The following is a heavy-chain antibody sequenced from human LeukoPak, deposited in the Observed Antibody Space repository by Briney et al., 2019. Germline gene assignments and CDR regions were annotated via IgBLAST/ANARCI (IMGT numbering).Heavy chain of an antibody. Sequence: SETLSLTYSVSGGSISSSSYYWNWNRQPPGKRLVWIGNIYSNGDIHSYTPSLKSRVTISLDTSKNQFSLKMRSVTAADTAVYYCATSRPPTTPFDHWGQGVLVIVSS. V-gene: IGHV4-39*07. J-gene: IGHJ4*02. CDR3: ATSRPPTTPFDH. CDR1: GGSISSSSYY. CDR2: IYSNGDIH. D-gene: IGHD1-14*01.